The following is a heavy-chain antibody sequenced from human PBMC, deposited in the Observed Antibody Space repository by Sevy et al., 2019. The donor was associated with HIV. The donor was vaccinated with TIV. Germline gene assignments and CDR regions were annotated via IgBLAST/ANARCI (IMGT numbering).Heavy chain of an antibody. CDR2: IWYDGSNT. J-gene: IGHJ4*02. CDR1: GFIFSYYG. Sequence: GGSLRLSCAASGFIFSYYGMHWVRQAPGKGLEWVAVIWYDGSNTIYADSVKGRFTISRDNSKNILYLQMNSLRDEDTAVYYCARDPLLGIAREVARGGYWGQGTLVTVSS. D-gene: IGHD2-2*03. V-gene: IGHV3-33*01. CDR3: ARDPLLGIAREVARGGY.